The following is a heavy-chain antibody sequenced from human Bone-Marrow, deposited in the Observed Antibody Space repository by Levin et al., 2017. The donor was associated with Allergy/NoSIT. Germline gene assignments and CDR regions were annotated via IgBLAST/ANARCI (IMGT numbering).Heavy chain of an antibody. CDR2: INWNGGST. CDR3: ARGMAGSGSYYNSHELDF. CDR1: GFTFDDYV. Sequence: RASVKVSCAASGFTFDDYVMSWVRQAPGKGLEWVSGINWNGGSTGYADSVKGRFSIFRDNAKNSLFLQMDSLRAEDTAFYYCARGMAGSGSYYNSHELDFWGQGTLVTVSS. D-gene: IGHD3-10*01. J-gene: IGHJ4*02. V-gene: IGHV3-20*04.